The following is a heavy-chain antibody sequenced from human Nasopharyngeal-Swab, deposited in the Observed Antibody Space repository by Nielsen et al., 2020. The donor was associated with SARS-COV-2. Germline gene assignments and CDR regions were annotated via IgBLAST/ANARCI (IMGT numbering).Heavy chain of an antibody. CDR1: GDCVSSNSAA. Sequence: SQTPSLTCAISGDCVSSNSAAWNWIRQSPSRGLEWLGRTYYRSKWYNDYAVSVKSRITINPDTSKNQFSLQLNSVTPEDTAVYYCARGINYYDSSGRSGGFDYWGQGTLVTVSS. J-gene: IGHJ4*02. V-gene: IGHV6-1*01. CDR3: ARGINYYDSSGRSGGFDY. D-gene: IGHD3-22*01. CDR2: TYYRSKWYN.